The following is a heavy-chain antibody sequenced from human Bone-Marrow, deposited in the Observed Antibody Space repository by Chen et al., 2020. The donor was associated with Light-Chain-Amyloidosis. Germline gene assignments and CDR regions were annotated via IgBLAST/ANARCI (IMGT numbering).Heavy chain of an antibody. J-gene: IGHJ3*02. CDR1: GFTFDDYA. V-gene: IGHV3-9*01. CDR3: AKDFHFGSGTSHGALDI. CDR2: ISWNSHDI. Sequence: EVQLVESGGDLVQPGRSLRLSCIASGFTFDDYAMHWVRQVPGKGLEWVSVISWNSHDIGYADSVKGRFIISRDNAKNSLDLQMNSLRVEDTALYYCAKDFHFGSGTSHGALDIWGRGTMVTVSS. D-gene: IGHD3-10*01.